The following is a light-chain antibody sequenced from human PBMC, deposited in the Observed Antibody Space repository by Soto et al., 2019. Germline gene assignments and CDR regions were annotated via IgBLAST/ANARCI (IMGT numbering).Light chain of an antibody. V-gene: IGLV2-8*01. CDR2: EVY. Sequence: QSVLTQPLSASGSPGQPVTISCNGTSSDVGGYNYVSWYQHHPGKAPKLIIYEVYKRPSGVPDRFSGSKSGNTAALTVSGLQAEDEADYYCSSYAGTNSYVFGTGTKVTVL. CDR1: SSDVGGYNY. CDR3: SSYAGTNSYV. J-gene: IGLJ1*01.